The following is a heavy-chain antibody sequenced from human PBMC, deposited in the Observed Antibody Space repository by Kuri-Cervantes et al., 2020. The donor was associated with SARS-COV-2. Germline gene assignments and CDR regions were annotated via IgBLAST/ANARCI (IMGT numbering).Heavy chain of an antibody. CDR2: INPSGGGT. CDR3: ARGRLSSDYFDY. J-gene: IGHJ4*02. CDR1: GYIFTNYY. Sequence: ASVKVSCKASGYIFTNYYMSWVRQAPGQGLEWLGIINPSGGGTSYAQKFQGRVTMTRDTSTSTVYMELSSLRSEDTAVYYCARGRLSSDYFDYWSQGTLVTVSS. D-gene: IGHD6-6*01. V-gene: IGHV1-46*01.